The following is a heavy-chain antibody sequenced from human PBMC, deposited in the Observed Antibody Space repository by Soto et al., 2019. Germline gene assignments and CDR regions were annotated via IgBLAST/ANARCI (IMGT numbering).Heavy chain of an antibody. V-gene: IGHV3-48*02. CDR2: ISSSSSTI. CDR3: ARDVAAATPYYFDY. J-gene: IGHJ4*02. CDR1: GFTFSSYS. Sequence: EVQLVESGGGLVQPGGSLRLSCAASGFTFSSYSMNWVRQAPGKGLEWVSYISSSSSTIYYADSVKGRFTISRDNAKNSLYLQMNSLRDEDTAVYSCARDVAAATPYYFDYWGQGTLVTVSS. D-gene: IGHD2-15*01.